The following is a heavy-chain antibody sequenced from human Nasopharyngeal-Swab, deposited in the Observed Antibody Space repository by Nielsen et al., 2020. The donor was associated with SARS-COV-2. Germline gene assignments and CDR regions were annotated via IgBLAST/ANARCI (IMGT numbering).Heavy chain of an antibody. V-gene: IGHV5-51*01. CDR1: GYRFTSYW. CDR3: ARPLWSYADHFDY. J-gene: IGHJ4*02. CDR2: IYPGDSET. D-gene: IGHD1-26*01. Sequence: GESLKISCKGSGYRFTSYWIGWVRQMPGKGLEWMGIIYPGDSETRYSPSFQGQVTISADKSISPAYLQWSSLKASDTAVYYCARPLWSYADHFDYWGQGTLVTVSS.